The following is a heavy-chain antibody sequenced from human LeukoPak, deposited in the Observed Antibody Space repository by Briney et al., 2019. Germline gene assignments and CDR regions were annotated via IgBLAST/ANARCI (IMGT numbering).Heavy chain of an antibody. V-gene: IGHV1-18*01. J-gene: IGHJ2*01. Sequence: ASVKVSCKASGYTFTSYGISWVRQAPGQGLEWMGWISAYNGNTNYAQKLQGRVTMTTDISTSTAYMELSSLRSEDTAVYYCARRRGYSHHPDDWYFDFWGRGTLVTVSS. CDR1: GYTFTSYG. D-gene: IGHD5-12*01. CDR3: ARRRGYSHHPDDWYFDF. CDR2: ISAYNGNT.